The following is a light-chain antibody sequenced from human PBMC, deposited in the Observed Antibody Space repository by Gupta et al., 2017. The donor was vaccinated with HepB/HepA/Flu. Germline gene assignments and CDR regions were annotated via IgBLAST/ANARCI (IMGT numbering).Light chain of an antibody. CDR2: EHN. Sequence: QSALTLPPSVSAAPGQKATISCSGSSANIGNNYVSWYQQLPGTAPKLLIYEHNNRPSGIPDRFSGSKSGTSATLGITGLQTGDEADYYCGTWDSSLSAHWVFGGGTKLTVL. CDR1: SANIGNNY. J-gene: IGLJ3*02. CDR3: GTWDSSLSAHWV. V-gene: IGLV1-51*02.